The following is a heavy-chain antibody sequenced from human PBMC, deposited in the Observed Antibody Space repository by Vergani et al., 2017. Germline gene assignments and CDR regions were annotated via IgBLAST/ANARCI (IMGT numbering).Heavy chain of an antibody. J-gene: IGHJ4*02. CDR3: AKDQSQLLYVDY. Sequence: EVQLLESGGGLVQPGGSLRLSCAASGFTFSSYAMIWVRQAPGKGLEWVSAISGSGCSTYYADSVKGRFTISRDNSKNTLYLKMNSLRAEDTAVYYCAKDQSQLLYVDYWGQGTLVTVSS. CDR2: ISGSGCST. CDR1: GFTFSSYA. D-gene: IGHD2-2*02. V-gene: IGHV3-23*01.